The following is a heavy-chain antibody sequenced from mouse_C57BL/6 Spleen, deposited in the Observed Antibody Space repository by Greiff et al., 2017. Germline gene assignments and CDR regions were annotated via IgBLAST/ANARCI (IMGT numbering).Heavy chain of an antibody. CDR1: GYTFTSYW. D-gene: IGHD2-2*01. CDR2: IDPSDSYT. Sequence: QVQLQQPGAELVMPGTSVKLSCKASGYTFTSYWMHWVKQRPGQGLEWIGEIDPSDSYTNYNQKFKGKSTLTVDKSSSTAYMQLSSLTSEDSAVYYCARSMVTEGRAWFAYWGQGTLVTVSA. J-gene: IGHJ3*01. V-gene: IGHV1-69*01. CDR3: ARSMVTEGRAWFAY.